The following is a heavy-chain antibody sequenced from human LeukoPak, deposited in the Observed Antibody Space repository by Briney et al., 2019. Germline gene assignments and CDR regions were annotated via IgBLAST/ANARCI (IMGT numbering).Heavy chain of an antibody. Sequence: GESLKISCKGSGYSFTSHWIAWVRQMPGKGLEWMGVIYPGDSDTRYSPSFQGQVTISADKSISTAYLQWSSLKASDTAMYYCARQRGIAAAGFLDYWGQGTLVTVSS. J-gene: IGHJ4*02. CDR2: IYPGDSDT. CDR3: ARQRGIAAAGFLDY. D-gene: IGHD6-13*01. CDR1: GYSFTSHW. V-gene: IGHV5-51*01.